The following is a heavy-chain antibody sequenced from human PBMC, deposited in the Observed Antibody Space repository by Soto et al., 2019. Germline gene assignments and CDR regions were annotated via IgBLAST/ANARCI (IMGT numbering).Heavy chain of an antibody. CDR3: ATDPPLYYYYYGMDV. J-gene: IGHJ6*02. Sequence: GGSLRLSCAASGFTFSSYWMHWVRQAPGKGLVWVSRINSDGSSTSYADSVKGRFTISRDNAKNTLYLQMNSLRAEDTAVYYCATDPPLYYYYYGMDVWGQGTTVTVSS. V-gene: IGHV3-74*01. CDR2: INSDGSST. CDR1: GFTFSSYW.